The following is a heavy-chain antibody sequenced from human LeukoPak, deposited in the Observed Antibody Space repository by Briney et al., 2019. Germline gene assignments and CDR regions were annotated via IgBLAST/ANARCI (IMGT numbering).Heavy chain of an antibody. Sequence: ASVKVSCKASGYTFTSYYMHWVRQAPGQGLEWMGIINPSGGSTSYAQKFQGRVTMTRDTSTSTVYMELSSLRSEDTAVYYCARDTSSGTYSGSNWDPEYWFDPWGQGTLVTVSS. D-gene: IGHD1-26*01. J-gene: IGHJ5*02. V-gene: IGHV1-46*01. CDR2: INPSGGST. CDR1: GYTFTSYY. CDR3: ARDTSSGTYSGSNWDPEYWFDP.